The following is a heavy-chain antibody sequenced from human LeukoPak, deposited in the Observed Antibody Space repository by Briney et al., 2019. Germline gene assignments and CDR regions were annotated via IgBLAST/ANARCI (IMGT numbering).Heavy chain of an antibody. D-gene: IGHD6-13*01. CDR2: ISYSGST. CDR1: GDSVSSTGYH. V-gene: IGHV4-39*07. Sequence: SETLSLTCTVSGDSVSSTGYHWGWSRQPPGKGLEWIGTISYSGSTYYNPSLMSRVTMSADTSKNQFSLKLSSVTAADTAVYYCARRIATSGGWFDPWGQGTLVTVSS. J-gene: IGHJ5*02. CDR3: ARRIATSGGWFDP.